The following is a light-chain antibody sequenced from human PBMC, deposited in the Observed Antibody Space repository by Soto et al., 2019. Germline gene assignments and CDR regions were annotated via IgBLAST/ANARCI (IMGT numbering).Light chain of an antibody. CDR3: HQYNSYSLWR. CDR2: TAS. J-gene: IGKJ1*01. Sequence: DIHMTQSPSTLSASVGDSVTITCRAGQSISSWLAWYQQKPGKATKLLIYTASSLESGVPSRFSGSASGTEFTLTISSVQCDDFATYYCHQYNSYSLWRFGQGTKVDI. V-gene: IGKV1-5*03. CDR1: QSISSW.